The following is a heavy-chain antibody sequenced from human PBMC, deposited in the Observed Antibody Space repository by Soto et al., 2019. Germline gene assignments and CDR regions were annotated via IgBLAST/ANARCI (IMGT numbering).Heavy chain of an antibody. CDR2: ISDSGSTI. V-gene: IGHV3-48*03. Sequence: XVSLRLSCGGSGFTFSSYEMAWVRQAPGKGLEWVSYISDSGSTIKYADSVKGRFTISRDNAKNSLYLQMNSLRVEDTAVYYCAGGVMYSGSYQDWGQGALVTVSS. CDR1: GFTFSSYE. CDR3: AGGVMYSGSYQD. J-gene: IGHJ4*02. D-gene: IGHD1-26*01.